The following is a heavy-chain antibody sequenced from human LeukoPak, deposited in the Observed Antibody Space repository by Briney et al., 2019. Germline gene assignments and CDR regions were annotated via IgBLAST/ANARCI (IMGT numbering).Heavy chain of an antibody. J-gene: IGHJ3*02. CDR3: AKDLGRITMIVVVTTASAFDI. Sequence: GGSLRLSCAASGFTFSSYAVSWFRQAPGKGLEWFSAISGSVVSTYYADSVKGRFTISRDNSKNTLYLQMNSLRAEDTAVYYCAKDLGRITMIVVVTTASAFDIWGQGTMVTVSS. D-gene: IGHD3-22*01. CDR1: GFTFSSYA. V-gene: IGHV3-23*01. CDR2: ISGSVVST.